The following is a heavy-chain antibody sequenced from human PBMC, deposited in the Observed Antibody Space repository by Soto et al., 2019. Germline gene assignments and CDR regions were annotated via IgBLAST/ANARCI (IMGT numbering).Heavy chain of an antibody. CDR1: GFTFSNYG. J-gene: IGHJ4*02. Sequence: QVQLVESGGGVVQPGRSLRLSCAASGFTFSNYGMHWVRQAPGKGLAWVAVISYHGSDKYYADSVKGRFTISRDNSKNTLYLQMDSLRAEDTAVYYCAKDHLTTTVTTVGYWGQGTRVTVSS. D-gene: IGHD4-17*01. CDR2: ISYHGSDK. CDR3: AKDHLTTTVTTVGY. V-gene: IGHV3-30*18.